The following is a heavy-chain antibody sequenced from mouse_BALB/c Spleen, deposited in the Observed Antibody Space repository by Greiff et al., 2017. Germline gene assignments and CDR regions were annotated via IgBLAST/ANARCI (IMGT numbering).Heavy chain of an antibody. J-gene: IGHJ2*01. CDR3: ARDYGSRPYFDY. CDR1: GFNIKDTY. D-gene: IGHD1-1*01. V-gene: IGHV14-3*02. Sequence: VQLKESGAELVKPGASVKLSCTASGFNIKDTYMHWVKQRPEQGLEWIGRIDPANGNTKYDPKFQGKATITADTSSNTAYLQLSSLTSEDTAVYYCARDYGSRPYFDYWGQGTTLTVSS. CDR2: IDPANGNT.